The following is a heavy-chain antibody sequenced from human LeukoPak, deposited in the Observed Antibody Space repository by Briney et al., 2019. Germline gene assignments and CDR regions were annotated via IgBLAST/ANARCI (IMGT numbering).Heavy chain of an antibody. CDR2: IYYSGST. V-gene: IGHV4-31*03. Sequence: SETLSLTCTVSGGSISSGGYYWSWIRQHPGKGLEWIGYIYYSGSTYYDPSLKSRVTISVDTSKNQFSLKLSSVTAADTAVYYCARDMGSYHDAFDIWGQGTMVTVSS. CDR1: GGSISSGGYY. CDR3: ARDMGSYHDAFDI. J-gene: IGHJ3*02. D-gene: IGHD3-16*02.